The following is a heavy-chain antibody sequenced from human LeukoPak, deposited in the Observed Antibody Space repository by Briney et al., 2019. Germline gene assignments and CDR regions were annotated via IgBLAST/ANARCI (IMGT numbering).Heavy chain of an antibody. V-gene: IGHV4-39*07. CDR2: MSSSGYS. CDR1: GGSIGSTTNF. CDR3: ARVWAIGYFHV. J-gene: IGHJ2*01. D-gene: IGHD1-26*01. Sequence: SETLSLTCTVSGGSIGSTTNFWGWLRQSPGKGLEWIGDMSSSGYSHYTPSLKSRVSISIDTSKNQFSLRLSSVTAADTALYYCARVWAIGYFHVWGRGARVTVSS.